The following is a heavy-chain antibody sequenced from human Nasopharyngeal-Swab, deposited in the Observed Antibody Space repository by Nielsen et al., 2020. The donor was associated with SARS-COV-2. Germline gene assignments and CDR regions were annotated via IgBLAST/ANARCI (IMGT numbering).Heavy chain of an antibody. CDR3: ARTRALDY. CDR1: AFTFSSYW. CDR2: IKQDGSEK. Sequence: GGSLRLSCAASAFTFSSYWMSWVRQAPGKGLEWVANIKQDGSEKYYVDSVKGRFTISRDNAKNSLYLQMNSLRAEDTAVYYCARTRALDYWGQGTLVTVSS. V-gene: IGHV3-7*05. J-gene: IGHJ4*02.